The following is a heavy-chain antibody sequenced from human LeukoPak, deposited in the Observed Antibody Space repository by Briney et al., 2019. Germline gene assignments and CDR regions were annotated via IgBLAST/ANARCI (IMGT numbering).Heavy chain of an antibody. J-gene: IGHJ4*02. V-gene: IGHV1-2*02. D-gene: IGHD6-19*01. CDR1: GYTFTDYY. CDR2: INPNSGGT. CDR3: AREQSAGANDY. Sequence: ASVKVSCKASGYTFTDYYMHWVRQAPGQGLEWMGWINPNSGGTNYAQKFQGRVTMTRDTSISTAYMELSRPRSDDTAMYYRAREQSAGANDYWGQGTLVTVSS.